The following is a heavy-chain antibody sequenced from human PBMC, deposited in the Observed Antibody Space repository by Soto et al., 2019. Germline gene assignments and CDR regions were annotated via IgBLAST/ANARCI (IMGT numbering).Heavy chain of an antibody. CDR3: ATEGRYCSGDSCYAAGCDY. V-gene: IGHV1-2*04. CDR2: INPNSGGT. J-gene: IGHJ4*02. D-gene: IGHD2-15*01. Sequence: QVQLVQSGAEVKKPGASVKVSCKASGYTFTGYYMHWVRQAPGQGLEWMGWINPNSGGTNYAQKFQGWVTMTRDTSISTAYMELSRLRSDDTAVYYCATEGRYCSGDSCYAAGCDYWGQGTLVTVSS. CDR1: GYTFTGYY.